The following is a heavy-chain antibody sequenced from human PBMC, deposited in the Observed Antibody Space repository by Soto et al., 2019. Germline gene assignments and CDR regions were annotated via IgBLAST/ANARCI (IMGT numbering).Heavy chain of an antibody. V-gene: IGHV4-30-4*01. Sequence: QVQLQESGPGLVKPSRTLSLTCTVSGGSISSGDYYWSWIRQPPGKGLEWIGYIYYSGSTYYNPSLKRRVTISVDTPKNQFSLQLSSVTAADAAVYYCARGYVLDSWSYYFDYWGQGTLVTVSS. CDR3: ARGYVLDSWSYYFDY. CDR1: GGSISSGDYY. CDR2: IYYSGST. J-gene: IGHJ4*02. D-gene: IGHD6-13*01.